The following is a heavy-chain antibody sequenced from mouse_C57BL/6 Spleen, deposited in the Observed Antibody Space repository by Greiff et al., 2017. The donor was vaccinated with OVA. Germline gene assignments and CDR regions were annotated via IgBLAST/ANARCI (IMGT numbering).Heavy chain of an antibody. Sequence: QVQLKQPGAELVMPGASVKLSCKASGYTFTSYWMHWVKQRPGQGLEWIGEIDPSDSYTNYNQKFKGKSTLTVDKSSSTAYMQLSSLTSEDSAVYYCARGGPTGNGGWFAYWGQGTLVTVSA. CDR1: GYTFTSYW. CDR2: IDPSDSYT. V-gene: IGHV1-69*01. D-gene: IGHD4-1*02. CDR3: ARGGPTGNGGWFAY. J-gene: IGHJ3*01.